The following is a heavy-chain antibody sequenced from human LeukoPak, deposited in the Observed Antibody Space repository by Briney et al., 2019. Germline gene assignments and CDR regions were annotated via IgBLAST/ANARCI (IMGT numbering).Heavy chain of an antibody. CDR3: ARESIAVAGAPFDY. D-gene: IGHD6-19*01. CDR2: ISSGSTI. CDR1: GYTFSSYE. J-gene: IGHJ4*02. Sequence: GGSLRLSCAASGYTFSSYEMNWVRQAPGKGLEWVSYISSGSTIYDADSVKGRFTISRDNAKNSLYLQMNSLRAEDTAVYYCARESIAVAGAPFDYWGQGTLVTVSS. V-gene: IGHV3-48*03.